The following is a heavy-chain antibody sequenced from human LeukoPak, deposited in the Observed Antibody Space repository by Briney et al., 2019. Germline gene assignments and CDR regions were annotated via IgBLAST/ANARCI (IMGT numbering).Heavy chain of an antibody. J-gene: IGHJ6*02. Sequence: GGSLRLSCAASGFTFSSYAMHWVRQAPGKGLEWVAVISYDGSNKYYADSVKGRFTISRDNSKNTLYLQMNSLRAEDTAVYYCARTLWFGELLPNYYGMDVWGQGTLVTVSS. D-gene: IGHD3-10*01. CDR1: GFTFSSYA. CDR3: ARTLWFGELLPNYYGMDV. V-gene: IGHV3-30-3*01. CDR2: ISYDGSNK.